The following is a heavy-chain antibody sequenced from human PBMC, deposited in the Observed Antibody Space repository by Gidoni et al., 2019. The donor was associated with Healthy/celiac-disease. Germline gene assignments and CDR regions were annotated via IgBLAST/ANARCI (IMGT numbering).Heavy chain of an antibody. CDR1: GGSISSGGYY. D-gene: IGHD2-2*01. Sequence: QVQLQESGPGLVKPSQTLSLTCTVSGGSISSGGYYWSWIRQHPGKGLEWIGYIYYSGSTYYNPSLKSRVTISVDTSKNQFSLKLSSVTAADTAVYYCARVLGCSSTSCERWTDAFDIWGQGTMVTVSS. CDR2: IYYSGST. CDR3: ARVLGCSSTSCERWTDAFDI. V-gene: IGHV4-31*03. J-gene: IGHJ3*02.